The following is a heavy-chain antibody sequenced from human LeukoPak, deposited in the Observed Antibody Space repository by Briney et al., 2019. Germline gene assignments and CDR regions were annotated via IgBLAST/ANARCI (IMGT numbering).Heavy chain of an antibody. CDR2: IYYSGST. Sequence: SETLSPTCTVSGGSISRYYWSWIRQPPGKGLEWIGYIYYSGSTNYNPSLKSRVTISVDTSKNQFSLKLSSVTAADTAVYYCAGGFSGSASLYNYYYVMDVWGQGTTVTVSS. CDR1: GGSISRYY. D-gene: IGHD3-10*01. V-gene: IGHV4-59*08. J-gene: IGHJ6*02. CDR3: AGGFSGSASLYNYYYVMDV.